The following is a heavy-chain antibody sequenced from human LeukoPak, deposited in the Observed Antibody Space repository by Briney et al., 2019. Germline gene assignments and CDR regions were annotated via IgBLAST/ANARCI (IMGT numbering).Heavy chain of an antibody. Sequence: GGSLRLSCVASGFTVSANCMSWVRQAPGKGLEWVSLIYSDGSTYYADSVKGRFTISRDNSKNTLYLQMDSLRADDTAVYYCARYSGSYYYPPAWDLWGQGTLVTVSS. CDR1: GFTVSANC. CDR2: IYSDGST. D-gene: IGHD1-26*01. J-gene: IGHJ4*02. V-gene: IGHV3-53*01. CDR3: ARYSGSYYYPPAWDL.